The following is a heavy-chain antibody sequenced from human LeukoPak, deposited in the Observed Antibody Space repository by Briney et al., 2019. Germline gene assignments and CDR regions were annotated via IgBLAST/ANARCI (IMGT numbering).Heavy chain of an antibody. CDR2: IYYSGST. D-gene: IGHD6-13*01. CDR3: AREVVAAPGTVDY. CDR1: GDSISNYY. J-gene: IGHJ4*01. V-gene: IGHV4-59*01. Sequence: PSETLSLTCTVSGDSISNYYWSWIRQPPGKGLEWIGYIYYSGSTNYNPSLKSRVTISVDTSKNQFSLKLSSVTAADTAVYYRAREVVAAPGTVDYWGQGTLVTVPS.